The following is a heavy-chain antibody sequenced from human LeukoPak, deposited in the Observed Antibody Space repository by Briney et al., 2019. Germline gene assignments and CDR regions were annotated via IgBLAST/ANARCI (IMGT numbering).Heavy chain of an antibody. D-gene: IGHD1-26*01. CDR2: INPSEADT. Sequence: ASVKISCKASGYTFTSYYMHWVRQAPGQGLEWIGIINPSEADTAYAQKFQGRVTVTMDTSTSTVYMELSALTSEDTALYFCPLGATDYWGQGTLVTVSS. CDR3: PLGATDY. CDR1: GYTFTSYY. V-gene: IGHV1-46*01. J-gene: IGHJ4*02.